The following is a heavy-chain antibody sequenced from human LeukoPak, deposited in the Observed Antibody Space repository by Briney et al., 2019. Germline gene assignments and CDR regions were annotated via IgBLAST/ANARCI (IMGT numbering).Heavy chain of an antibody. CDR1: GYTFTSYD. V-gene: IGHV1-8*01. D-gene: IGHD4-17*01. CDR3: ARGAQSDYGDYAFDI. Sequence: ASVKVSCKASGYTFTSYDINWVRQATGQGLEWMGWMNPNSGNTGYAQKFQGRATMTRNPSISTAYMELSSLRSEDTAVYYCARGAQSDYGDYAFDIWGQGTMVTVSS. J-gene: IGHJ3*02. CDR2: MNPNSGNT.